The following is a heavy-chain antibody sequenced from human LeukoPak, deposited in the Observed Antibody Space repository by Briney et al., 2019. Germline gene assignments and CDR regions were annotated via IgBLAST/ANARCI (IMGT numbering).Heavy chain of an antibody. CDR1: GYTFTSYG. CDR2: ISAYNGNT. D-gene: IGHD3-9*01. V-gene: IGHV1-18*01. Sequence: GASVKVSCKASGYTFTSYGISWVRQAPGQGLEWMGWISAYNGNTNYAQKLQGRVTMTTDTSTSTAYMELRSLRSDDTAVYYCARAPSRRYFDWTHPMRNWFDPWGRGTLVTVSS. J-gene: IGHJ5*02. CDR3: ARAPSRRYFDWTHPMRNWFDP.